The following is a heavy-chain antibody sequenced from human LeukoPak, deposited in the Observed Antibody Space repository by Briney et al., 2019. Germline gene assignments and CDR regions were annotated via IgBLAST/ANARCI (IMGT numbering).Heavy chain of an antibody. CDR3: ARDAFSRISIFGVVSDAFDI. CDR2: IKQDGSEK. Sequence: GGSLRLSCAASGFTFSSNWMTWLRQAPGKGLEWVANIKQDGSEKYYVDSVKGRFTISRDNAKNSLYLQMNSLRAEDTAMYYCARDAFSRISIFGVVSDAFDIWGQGTMVTVSS. V-gene: IGHV3-7*01. D-gene: IGHD3-3*01. CDR1: GFTFSSNW. J-gene: IGHJ3*02.